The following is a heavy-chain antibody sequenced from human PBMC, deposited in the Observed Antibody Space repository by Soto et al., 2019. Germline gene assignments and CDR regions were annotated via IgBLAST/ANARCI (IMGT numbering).Heavy chain of an antibody. V-gene: IGHV4-59*01. CDR3: ALGGYNYGRPFDF. J-gene: IGHJ4*02. D-gene: IGHD5-18*01. Sequence: SETLSVTCNVSGGSISNFHLSWIRQPPGKGLEWIGYIYYSGNYYNPSLTSRVSMSLDKSKNQFSLHLKSVTAADTALYFCALGGYNYGRPFDFWGQGTRVTVSS. CDR1: GGSISNFH. CDR2: IYYSGN.